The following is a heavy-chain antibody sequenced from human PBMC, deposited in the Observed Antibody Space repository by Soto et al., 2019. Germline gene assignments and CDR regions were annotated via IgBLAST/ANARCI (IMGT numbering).Heavy chain of an antibody. Sequence: SLRLSCAAAGFTFSIYGIHWVRHAPGNGLEWVAVIWYDGSNKYYADSVKGRFTISRDNSKNTLYLQMNSLRAEDMAVYYCARDRGYYDSSGYSYYFDYWGQGTLVTVSS. CDR2: IWYDGSNK. J-gene: IGHJ4*02. CDR3: ARDRGYYDSSGYSYYFDY. V-gene: IGHV3-33*01. D-gene: IGHD3-22*01. CDR1: GFTFSIYG.